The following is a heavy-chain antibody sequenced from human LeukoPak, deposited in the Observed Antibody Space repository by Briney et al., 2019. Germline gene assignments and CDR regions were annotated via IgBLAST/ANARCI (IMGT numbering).Heavy chain of an antibody. D-gene: IGHD3-22*01. J-gene: IGHJ4*02. Sequence: GGSLRLXCAASGFTFTSYAMSWVRQAPGKGLEWVSAISGSGGSTYYADSVKGRFTISRDNSKNTLYLQMNSLRAEDTAVYYCARALTYYYDTSGPYYFDYWGQGTLVTVSS. CDR3: ARALTYYYDTSGPYYFDY. CDR2: ISGSGGST. V-gene: IGHV3-23*01. CDR1: GFTFTSYA.